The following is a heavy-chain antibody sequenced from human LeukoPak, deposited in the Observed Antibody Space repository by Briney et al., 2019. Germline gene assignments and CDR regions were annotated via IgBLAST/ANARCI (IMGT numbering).Heavy chain of an antibody. CDR3: ASPELHCSSTSCANNLEYFQH. V-gene: IGHV4-38-2*01. J-gene: IGHJ1*01. CDR2: IYHSGST. Sequence: KPSETLSLTCAVSGYSISSGYYWGWIRQPPGQGLEWIGSIYHSGSTYYNPSLKSRVTISVDTSKNQLSLKLSSVTAADTAVYYCASPELHCSSTSCANNLEYFQHWGQGTLVTVSS. CDR1: GYSISSGYY. D-gene: IGHD2-2*01.